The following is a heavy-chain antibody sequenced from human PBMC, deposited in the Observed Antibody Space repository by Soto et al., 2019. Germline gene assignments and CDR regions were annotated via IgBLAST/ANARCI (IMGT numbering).Heavy chain of an antibody. Sequence: HPGGSLRLSCAASGFTFSGSAMHWVRQASGKGLEWVGRIRSKANSYATAYAASVKGRFTISRDDSKNTAYLQMNSLKTEDTAVYYCTRLGYCSSTSCYTEGEFDYWGQGTLVTVSS. CDR2: IRSKANSYAT. J-gene: IGHJ4*02. CDR3: TRLGYCSSTSCYTEGEFDY. V-gene: IGHV3-73*01. CDR1: GFTFSGSA. D-gene: IGHD2-2*02.